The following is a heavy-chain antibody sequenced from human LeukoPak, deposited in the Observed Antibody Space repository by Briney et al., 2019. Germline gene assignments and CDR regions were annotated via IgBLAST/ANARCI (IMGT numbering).Heavy chain of an antibody. D-gene: IGHD6-19*01. CDR2: ISWNSGSI. J-gene: IGHJ4*02. CDR1: GFTFDDYA. CDR3: AKSGDGSGWYGVQGY. V-gene: IGHV3-9*01. Sequence: PGRSLRLSCAASGFTFDDYAMHWVRQAPGKGLEWVSGISWNSGSIGYADSVKGRFTISRDNAKNSLYLQMNSLRTEDTALYYCAKSGDGSGWYGVQGYWGQGTLVTVSS.